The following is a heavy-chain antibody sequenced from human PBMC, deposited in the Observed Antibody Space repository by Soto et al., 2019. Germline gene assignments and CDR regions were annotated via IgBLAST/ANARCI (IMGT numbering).Heavy chain of an antibody. CDR1: GGSISSSSYY. CDR2: IYYSGST. V-gene: IGHV4-39*01. J-gene: IGHJ4*02. D-gene: IGHD3-22*01. Sequence: SETLSLTCTVSGGSISSSSYYWGWIRQPPGKGLEWIGSIYYSGSTYYNPSLKSRVTISVDTSKNQFSLKLSSVTAADTAVYYCARLVGYYDSSGYYSLDYWGQGTRVTVAS. CDR3: ARLVGYYDSSGYYSLDY.